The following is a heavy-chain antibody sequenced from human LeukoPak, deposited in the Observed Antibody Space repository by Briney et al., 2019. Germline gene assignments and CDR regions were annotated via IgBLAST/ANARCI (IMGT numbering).Heavy chain of an antibody. CDR1: GFTFSSYG. V-gene: IGHV3-30*18. CDR2: ISYDGSNK. CDR3: AKNSPEYYFDY. J-gene: IGHJ4*02. Sequence: GRSLRLSCAASGFTFSSYGMHWVRQAPGKGLEWVAVISYDGSNKYYADSVKGRFTISRDNSKNTLYLQMNSLRAEDTAVYYCAKNSPEYYFDYWGQGTLVTVSS. D-gene: IGHD1-7*01.